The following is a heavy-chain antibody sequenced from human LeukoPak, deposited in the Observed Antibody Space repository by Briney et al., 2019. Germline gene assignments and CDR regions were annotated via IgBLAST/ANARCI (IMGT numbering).Heavy chain of an antibody. Sequence: ASVKVSCKASGYTFTSYGISWVRQAPGQGLEWMGWISAYNGNINYAQNLQGRVTMTTETSTSTAYMDLRSLRSDDTAVYYCARPLYYDSTGYHQYYFDHWGQGTLVTVSS. J-gene: IGHJ4*02. CDR1: GYTFTSYG. V-gene: IGHV1-18*01. D-gene: IGHD3-22*01. CDR3: ARPLYYDSTGYHQYYFDH. CDR2: ISAYNGNI.